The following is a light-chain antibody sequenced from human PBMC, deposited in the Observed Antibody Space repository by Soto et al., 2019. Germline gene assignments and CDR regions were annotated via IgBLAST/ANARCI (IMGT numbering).Light chain of an antibody. CDR3: QTWGTGPNWV. CDR2: VNTDGSH. Sequence: QPVLTQSPSASASLGASVKLTCTLSSGHSSYAIAWHQQQPEKGPRYLMKVNTDGSHNKGDGIPDRFSGSSSGAERYLTISSLQSEDEADYYCQTWGTGPNWVFGGGTKLTVL. V-gene: IGLV4-69*01. J-gene: IGLJ3*02. CDR1: SGHSSYA.